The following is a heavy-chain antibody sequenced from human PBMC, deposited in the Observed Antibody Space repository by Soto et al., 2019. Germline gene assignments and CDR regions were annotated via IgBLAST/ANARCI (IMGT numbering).Heavy chain of an antibody. Sequence: TLSLTCTVSGGSISSGGYYWGWIRQHPGKGLEWSGYIYYSGSTYYNPSLKSRVTISVDTSKNQFSLKLSSVTAADTAVYYCARDYNYGDYEVYFDYWGQGTLVTVSS. CDR3: ARDYNYGDYEVYFDY. CDR2: IYYSGST. V-gene: IGHV4-31*03. D-gene: IGHD4-17*01. J-gene: IGHJ4*02. CDR1: GGSISSGGYY.